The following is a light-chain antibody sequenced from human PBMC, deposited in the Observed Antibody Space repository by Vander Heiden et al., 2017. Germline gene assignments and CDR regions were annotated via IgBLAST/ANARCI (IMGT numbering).Light chain of an antibody. CDR2: GAS. J-gene: IGKJ4*01. V-gene: IGKV3-20*01. CDR3: QQYDKLPLT. CDR1: QSLSRNF. Sequence: NVLTQYPGTLSLSPGQRATLSCRASQSLSRNFLAWYQQKPGQSPRLLIYGASNRAAGTPDRFSGSGSGTAFTLTISRLEPEDFAVYFCQQYDKLPLTFGGGTKVDLK.